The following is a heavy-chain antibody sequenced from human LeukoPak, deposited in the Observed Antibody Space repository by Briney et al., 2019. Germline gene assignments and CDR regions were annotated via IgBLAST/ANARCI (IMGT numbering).Heavy chain of an antibody. D-gene: IGHD6-13*01. CDR3: ARGIGRSSWYDAFDI. CDR1: GDSISSSNYY. CDR2: IYYSGST. Sequence: SETLSLTCTVSGDSISSSNYYWGWIRQPPGKGLEWIGNIYYSGSTYYNPSLKSRVTISVDTSKNQFSLKLSSVTAADTAVYYCARGIGRSSWYDAFDIWGQGTMVTVSS. J-gene: IGHJ3*02. V-gene: IGHV4-39*07.